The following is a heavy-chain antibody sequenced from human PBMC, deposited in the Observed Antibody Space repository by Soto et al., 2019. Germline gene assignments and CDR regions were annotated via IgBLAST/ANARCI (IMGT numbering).Heavy chain of an antibody. Sequence: ASLKLSCKASGYTFTSYAMHWVRQDPGQRLEWMGWINAGNGNTKYSQKFQGRVTITRDTSASTAYMELSSLRSEDTAVYYCARDLGGWPDYWGQGTLVTVSS. CDR3: ARDLGGWPDY. J-gene: IGHJ4*02. V-gene: IGHV1-3*01. CDR2: INAGNGNT. D-gene: IGHD2-15*01. CDR1: GYTFTSYA.